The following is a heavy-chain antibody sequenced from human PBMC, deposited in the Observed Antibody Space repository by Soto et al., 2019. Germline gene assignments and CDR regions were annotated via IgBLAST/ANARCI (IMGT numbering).Heavy chain of an antibody. CDR1: GVSLSTSGEG. Sequence: SGPTLVNPTQTLTLTCTLSGVSLSTSGEGVGRIRQPPGKALEWLALIYWDDDKRFSPSLKSRLAITRDISKNQVIMTMTDMAPEDTAIYYCAHRQRTVVVGAPFDLWGQGSQVTVSS. J-gene: IGHJ4*02. V-gene: IGHV2-5*02. D-gene: IGHD2-15*01. CDR2: IYWDDDK. CDR3: AHRQRTVVVGAPFDL.